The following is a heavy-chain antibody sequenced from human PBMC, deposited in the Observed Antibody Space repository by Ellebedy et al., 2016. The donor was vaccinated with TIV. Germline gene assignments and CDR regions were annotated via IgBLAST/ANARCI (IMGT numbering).Heavy chain of an antibody. D-gene: IGHD5-18*01. Sequence: GESLKISCAASGFSFSSYAMSSVRQAPGKGLERVSGIVGSGGSRYADSVKGRFTISRDNSKSTLDLQMSSLRAEDTAVYYCAKDRTPGDGYWVFDFWGQGTLVTVST. CDR2: IVGSGGSR. V-gene: IGHV3-23*01. CDR3: AKDRTPGDGYWVFDF. J-gene: IGHJ4*02. CDR1: GFSFSSYA.